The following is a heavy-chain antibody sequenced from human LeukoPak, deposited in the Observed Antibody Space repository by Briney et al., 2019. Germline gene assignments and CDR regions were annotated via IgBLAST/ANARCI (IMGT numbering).Heavy chain of an antibody. CDR3: AKDVVLAYCGGDCYGHDY. CDR2: ISGSGGST. D-gene: IGHD2-21*02. Sequence: GGSLRLSCAASGFTFSSYAMSWVRQAPGKGLEWVSAISGSGGSTYYADSVKGRFTISRDNSKNTLYLQMNSLRAEDTAVYYCAKDVVLAYCGGDCYGHDYWGQGTLVTVSS. J-gene: IGHJ4*02. CDR1: GFTFSSYA. V-gene: IGHV3-23*01.